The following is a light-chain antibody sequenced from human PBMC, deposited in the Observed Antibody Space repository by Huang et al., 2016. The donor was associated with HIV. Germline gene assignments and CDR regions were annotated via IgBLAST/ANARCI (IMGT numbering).Light chain of an antibody. J-gene: IGKJ2*01. CDR3: MQALQTPYT. CDR1: QSLFHRNGYNY. CDR2: LGS. Sequence: DIVMTQSPLSLPVTPGEPASISCRSSQSLFHRNGYNYLDWYLQKPGQSPQLLIYLGSNRASGVPERFSGSGSGTEFTLRISRAEAEDVGVYYCMQALQTPYTFGQGTKLEIK. V-gene: IGKV2-28*01.